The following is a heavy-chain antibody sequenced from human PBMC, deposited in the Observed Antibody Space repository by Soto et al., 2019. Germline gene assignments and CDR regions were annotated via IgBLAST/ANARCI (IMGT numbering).Heavy chain of an antibody. CDR3: AIEGAQEWFGA. CDR1: GGAFINFV. CDR2: IIPMLDRV. D-gene: IGHD1-26*01. J-gene: IGHJ5*02. Sequence: AVQVSCKCSGGAFINFVNSEVRQAPGRGREWVGGIIPMLDRVHYAQKFQGRVAITADESTSTAYMELSSLSSEDTAVYYCAIEGAQEWFGAWGQGTPVTVSS. V-gene: IGHV1-69*01.